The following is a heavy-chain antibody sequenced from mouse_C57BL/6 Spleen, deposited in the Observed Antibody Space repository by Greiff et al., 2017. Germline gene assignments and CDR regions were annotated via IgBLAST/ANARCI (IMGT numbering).Heavy chain of an antibody. V-gene: IGHV1-85*01. J-gene: IGHJ3*01. CDR2: IYPRDGST. CDR1: GYTFTSYD. CDR3: ARVYDDDGAWFAY. D-gene: IGHD2-4*01. Sequence: QVQLKESGPELVKPGASVKLSCKASGYTFTSYDINWVKQRPGQGLEWIGWIYPRDGSTKYNEKFKGKATLTVDTSSSTAYMELHSLTSEDSAVYFCARVYDDDGAWFAYWGQGTLVTVSA.